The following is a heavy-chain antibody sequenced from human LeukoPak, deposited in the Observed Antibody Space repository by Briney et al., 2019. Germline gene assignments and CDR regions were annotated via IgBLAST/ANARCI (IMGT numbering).Heavy chain of an antibody. V-gene: IGHV4-59*01. CDR2: IYYSGST. D-gene: IGHD6-6*01. CDR1: GGSISSYY. Sequence: SETLSLTCTVSGGSISSYYWSWIRQPPGKGLEWIGYIYYSGSTNYNPSLKSRVTISVDTAKNQFSLKLSSVTAADTAVYYCARRGSSYWFDPWGQGTLVTVSS. CDR3: ARRGSSYWFDP. J-gene: IGHJ5*02.